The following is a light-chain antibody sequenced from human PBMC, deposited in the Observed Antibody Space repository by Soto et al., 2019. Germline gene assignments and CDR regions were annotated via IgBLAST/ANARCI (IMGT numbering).Light chain of an antibody. CDR1: SSNIGSNT. CDR2: SHN. J-gene: IGLJ1*01. Sequence: HSVLTQPPSASGTPGQRVTISCSGSSSNIGSNTVNWYQQLPGTAPKLLIYSHNQRPSGVPDRFSVSKSGTSASLAISGLQSEDEADYYCATWHDSLDGYVFGTGTKLTVL. V-gene: IGLV1-44*01. CDR3: ATWHDSLDGYV.